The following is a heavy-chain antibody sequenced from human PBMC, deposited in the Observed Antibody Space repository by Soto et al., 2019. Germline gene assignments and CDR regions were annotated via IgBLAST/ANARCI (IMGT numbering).Heavy chain of an antibody. J-gene: IGHJ5*02. CDR3: AICCIFSSYDLRWFDP. D-gene: IGHD5-12*01. V-gene: IGHV4-31*03. Sequence: QVQLQESGPGLVKPSQTLSLTCTVSGGSISSGGYYWSWIRQHPGKGLEWIGYIYYSGSTYYNPSLKSRVTRKVDPSKTQFALKRSSVTAAGTAVYYCAICCIFSSYDLRWFDPRGQGTLVTVS. CDR1: GGSISSGGYY. CDR2: IYYSGST.